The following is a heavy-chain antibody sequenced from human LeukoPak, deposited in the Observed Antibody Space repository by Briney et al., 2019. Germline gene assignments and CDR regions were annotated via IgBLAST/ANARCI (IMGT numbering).Heavy chain of an antibody. D-gene: IGHD3-10*01. CDR3: ATPAGPFGAFDY. V-gene: IGHV4-39*01. CDR2: IYYSGST. J-gene: IGHJ4*02. CDR1: GGSISRTSYY. Sequence: SETLSLTCTVSGGSISRTSYYWGWIRQPPGKGLEWIGSIYYSGSTYFKPSLKSRLTISVDTSKNQFSLKLSSVTAADTAVYYWATPAGPFGAFDYWGQGTLVTVSS.